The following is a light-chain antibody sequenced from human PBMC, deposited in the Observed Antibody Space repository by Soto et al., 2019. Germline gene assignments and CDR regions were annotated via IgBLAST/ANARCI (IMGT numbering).Light chain of an antibody. J-gene: IGLJ7*02. CDR3: ASWDDTLNVAV. CDR2: GNN. Sequence: QSVLTQPPSASGTPGQRVTISCSGSSSNIGSNTVNWYQQLPGTAPKLLIYGNNERPSGVPDRFSGSKSGTSGSLAISGLQSEDEADYYCASWDDTLNVAVFGGGTQLTA. V-gene: IGLV1-44*01. CDR1: SSNIGSNT.